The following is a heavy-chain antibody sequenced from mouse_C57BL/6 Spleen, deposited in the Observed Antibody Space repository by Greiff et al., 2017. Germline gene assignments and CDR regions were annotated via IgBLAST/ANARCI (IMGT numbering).Heavy chain of an antibody. CDR1: GYAFSSSW. V-gene: IGHV1-82*01. CDR2: IYPGDGDT. Sequence: QVQLQQSAPELVKPGASVKISCKASGYAFSSSWMNWVKQRPGKGLEWIGRIYPGDGDTNYNGKFKGKATLTADKSSSSAYMQLSSLTSEDSAVYCCARKGAYWYFDVWGTGTTVTVSS. J-gene: IGHJ1*03. CDR3: ARKGAYWYFDV.